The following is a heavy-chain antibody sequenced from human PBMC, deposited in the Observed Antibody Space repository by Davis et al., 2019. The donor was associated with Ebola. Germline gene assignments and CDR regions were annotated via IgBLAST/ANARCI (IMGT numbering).Heavy chain of an antibody. CDR3: AREDVVVVAATPVYYYGMTS. V-gene: IGHV3-21*01. CDR2: ISSSSSYI. CDR1: GFTFSSYS. D-gene: IGHD2-15*01. J-gene: IGHJ6*02. Sequence: GESLKISCAASGFTFSSYSMNWVRQAPGKGLEWVSSISSSSSYIYYADSVKGRFTISRDNAKNSLYLQMNSLRAEDTAVHYCAREDVVVVAATPVYYYGMTSGAKGPRSPSP.